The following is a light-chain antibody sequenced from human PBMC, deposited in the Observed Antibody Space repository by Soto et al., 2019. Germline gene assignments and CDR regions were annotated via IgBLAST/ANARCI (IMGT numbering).Light chain of an antibody. CDR3: CSYPGSHTWV. CDR2: DVS. Sequence: QSVLTQPRSVSGSPGQSVTLSCTGTNSDISNYNYVSWYQQHPGKAPKVMIYDVSARPSGVPDRFSGSKSGNTASLTISGLQAEDEADYYCCSYPGSHTWVFGGGTQLTVL. J-gene: IGLJ3*02. CDR1: NSDISNYNY. V-gene: IGLV2-11*01.